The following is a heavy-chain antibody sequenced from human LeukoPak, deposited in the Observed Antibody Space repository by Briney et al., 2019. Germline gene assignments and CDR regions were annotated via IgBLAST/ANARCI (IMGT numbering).Heavy chain of an antibody. CDR1: GGSISSYY. D-gene: IGHD2-2*02. CDR3: ARHGTDIVVVPAALPYYYYYMDV. V-gene: IGHV4-4*09. CDR2: IYTSGST. J-gene: IGHJ6*03. Sequence: SETLSLTCTVSGGSISSYYWSWIRQPPGKGPEWIGYIYTSGSTNYNPSLKSRVTISVDTSKNQFSLKLSSVTAADTAVYYCARHGTDIVVVPAALPYYYYYMDVWGKGTTVTVSS.